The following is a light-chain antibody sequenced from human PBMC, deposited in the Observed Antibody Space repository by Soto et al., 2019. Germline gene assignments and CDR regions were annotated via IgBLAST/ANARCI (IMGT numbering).Light chain of an antibody. CDR3: QQRSTWPPFS. CDR1: QSIGSY. V-gene: IGKV3-11*01. J-gene: IGKJ3*01. Sequence: EIVLTQSPATLSLSLGERATLSCRASQSIGSYLAWYQHQLGQPHRLLIYDASNRATGIPVRFSGSGSATDFTLTISRLETEDLAVYYGQQRSTWPPFSFGPGTKVDIK. CDR2: DAS.